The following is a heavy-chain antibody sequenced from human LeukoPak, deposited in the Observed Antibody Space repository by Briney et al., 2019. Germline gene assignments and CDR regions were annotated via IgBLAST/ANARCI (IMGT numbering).Heavy chain of an antibody. V-gene: IGHV3-23*01. CDR1: GFTFSSYA. D-gene: IGHD4-17*01. J-gene: IGHJ6*02. Sequence: GGSPRLSCAASGFTFSSYAMSWVRQAPGKGLEWVSAISGSGGSTYYADSVKGRFTISRDNSKNTLYLQMNSLRAEDTAVYYCAKELRGEYYYGMDVWGQGTTVTVSS. CDR2: ISGSGGST. CDR3: AKELRGEYYYGMDV.